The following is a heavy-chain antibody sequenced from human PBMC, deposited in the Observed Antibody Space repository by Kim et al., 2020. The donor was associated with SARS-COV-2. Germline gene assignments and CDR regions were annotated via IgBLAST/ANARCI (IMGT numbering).Heavy chain of an antibody. CDR2: ICYSGST. D-gene: IGHD6-13*01. V-gene: IGHV4-59*01. CDR3: ARANGIAAAGFDY. CDR1: GGSISSYY. Sequence: SETLSLTCTVSGGSISSYYWSWIRQPPGKGLEWIGYICYSGSTNYNPSLKSRVTISVDTSKNQFSLKLSSVTAADTAVYYCARANGIAAAGFDYWGQGTLVTVSS. J-gene: IGHJ4*02.